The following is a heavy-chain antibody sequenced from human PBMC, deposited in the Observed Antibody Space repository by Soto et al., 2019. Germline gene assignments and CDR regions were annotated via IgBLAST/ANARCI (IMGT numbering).Heavy chain of an antibody. J-gene: IGHJ4*02. V-gene: IGHV4-39*01. D-gene: IGHD1-1*01. CDR3: ASQKRDAPAFFDY. Sequence: PSETLSLTCTVSGGSINNNYYYWGWVRQPPGKVLEWIASISYSGTTYYNPSLKNRVSKSIDTSSNQFSLKLTSVAAADTAVYYCASQKRDAPAFFDYWGQGMLVTVSS. CDR2: ISYSGTT. CDR1: GGSINNNYYY.